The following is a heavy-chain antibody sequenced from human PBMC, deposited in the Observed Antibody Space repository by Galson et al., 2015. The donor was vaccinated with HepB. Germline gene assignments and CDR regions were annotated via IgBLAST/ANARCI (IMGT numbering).Heavy chain of an antibody. J-gene: IGHJ6*03. D-gene: IGHD2-15*01. CDR3: AREIVVVVAATPNYYYYMDV. CDR2: INPNSGGT. V-gene: IGHV1-2*06. Sequence: SCKVSGYTLTELSMHWVRQAPGQGLEWMGRINPNSGGTNYAQKFQGRVTMTRDTSISTAYMELSRLRSDDTAVYYCAREIVVVVAATPNYYYYMDVWGKGTTVTVSS. CDR1: GYTLTELS.